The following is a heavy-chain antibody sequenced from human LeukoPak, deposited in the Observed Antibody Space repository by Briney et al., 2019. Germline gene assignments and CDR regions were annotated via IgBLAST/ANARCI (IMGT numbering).Heavy chain of an antibody. V-gene: IGHV3-23*01. CDR2: IRGSRGTT. J-gene: IGHJ3*02. Sequence: GGSLRLSCTASGFTFSSYGMCWVRQAPGKGLEWVSAIRGSRGTTYYADSVKGRFTISRDNSKNTLYLQMNSLRAEDTAVYYCAKDTGRITITVPKDAFDIWGQGTMVTVSS. CDR3: AKDTGRITITVPKDAFDI. CDR1: GFTFSSYG. D-gene: IGHD1-20*01.